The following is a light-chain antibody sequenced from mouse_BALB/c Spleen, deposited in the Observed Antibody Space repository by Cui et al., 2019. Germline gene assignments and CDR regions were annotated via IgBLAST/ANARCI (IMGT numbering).Light chain of an antibody. Sequence: QIVLTQSPAIMSASPGEKVTMTCSASSSVSYMHWYQQKSGTSPKRWIYDTSKLASGVPARCSGSGSGTSYSLTISSMEAEDAATYYCQQWSSNPPTWTFGGGTKLEIK. CDR1: SSVSY. V-gene: IGKV4-59*01. J-gene: IGKJ1*01. CDR2: DTS. CDR3: QQWSSNPPTWT.